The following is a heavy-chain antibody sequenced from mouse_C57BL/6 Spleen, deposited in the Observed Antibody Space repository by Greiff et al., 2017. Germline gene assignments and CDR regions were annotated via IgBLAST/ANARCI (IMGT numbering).Heavy chain of an antibody. CDR3: ARKEEDGYYGWYFDV. CDR1: GFSLTSYG. CDR2: IWSGGST. V-gene: IGHV2-2*01. D-gene: IGHD2-3*01. Sequence: VQRVESGPGLVQPSQSLSITCTVSGFSLTSYGVHWVRQSPGKGLEWLGVIWSGGSTDYNAAFISRLSISKDNSKSQVFFKMNSLQADDTAIYYCARKEEDGYYGWYFDVWGTGTTVTVSS. J-gene: IGHJ1*03.